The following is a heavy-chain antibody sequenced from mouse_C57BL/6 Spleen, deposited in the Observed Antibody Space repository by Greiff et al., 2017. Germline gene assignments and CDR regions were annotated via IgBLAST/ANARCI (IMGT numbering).Heavy chain of an antibody. CDR1: GFTFSDYY. V-gene: IGHV5-16*01. Sequence: EVMLVESEGGLVQPGSSMKLSCTASGFTFSDYYMAWVRQVPEKGLEWVANINYDGSSTYYLDSLKSRFIISRDNAKNILYLQMSSLKSEDTATYYCAREADSSYAMDYWGQGTSVTVSS. CDR3: AREADSSYAMDY. CDR2: INYDGSST. J-gene: IGHJ4*01. D-gene: IGHD1-1*01.